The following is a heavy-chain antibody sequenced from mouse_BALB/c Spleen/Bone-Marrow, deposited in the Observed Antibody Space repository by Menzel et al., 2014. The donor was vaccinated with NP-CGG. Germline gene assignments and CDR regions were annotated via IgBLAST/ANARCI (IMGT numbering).Heavy chain of an antibody. CDR1: GFDISRYW. V-gene: IGHV4-1*02. J-gene: IGHJ3*01. D-gene: IGHD1-2*01. CDR2: INPHSSTI. Sequence: EVKLVESGGGLVQPGGSLKLSCAASGFDISRYWMSWVRQAPGKGLEWLGEINPHSSTINYTPSLKDKFIISRDNAKNTLYLQMSKVRTEDTALYYCASLHYYGFFAYWGQGTLVTVST. CDR3: ASLHYYGFFAY.